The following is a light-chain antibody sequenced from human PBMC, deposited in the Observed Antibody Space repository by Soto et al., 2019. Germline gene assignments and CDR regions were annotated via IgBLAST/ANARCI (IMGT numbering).Light chain of an antibody. V-gene: IGKV3-20*01. CDR2: GAS. Sequence: ETVLTQSPATLSLSKGERVTLSCRASQSVSSYLAWYQQKPGQAPRLLIYGASSRATGIPDRFSGSGSGTDFTLTISRLEPEDFAVYYCQQYGSSPWTFGQGTKVDI. J-gene: IGKJ1*01. CDR3: QQYGSSPWT. CDR1: QSVSSY.